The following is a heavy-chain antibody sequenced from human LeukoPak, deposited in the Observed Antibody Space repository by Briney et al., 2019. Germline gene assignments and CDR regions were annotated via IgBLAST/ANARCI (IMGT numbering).Heavy chain of an antibody. V-gene: IGHV4-31*03. J-gene: IGHJ5*02. D-gene: IGHD1-26*01. CDR2: IYYSGST. Sequence: SETLSLTCTVSGGSISSGGYYWSWIRQHPGKGLEWIGYIYYSGSTYYNPSLKSRVTISVDTSKNQFSLKLSSVTAADTAVYYCARGQWELLGGGEDNWFDPWGQGTLATVSS. CDR1: GGSISSGGYY. CDR3: ARGQWELLGGGEDNWFDP.